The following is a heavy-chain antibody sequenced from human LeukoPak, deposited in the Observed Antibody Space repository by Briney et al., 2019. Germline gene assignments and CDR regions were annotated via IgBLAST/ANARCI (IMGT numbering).Heavy chain of an antibody. J-gene: IGHJ4*02. V-gene: IGHV1-69*04. CDR2: ITPILGLI. CDR3: ARGRGSRTGYNGDYLDF. D-gene: IGHD5-18*01. CDR1: GGTFSNYA. Sequence: SVKISCKASGGTFSNYAINWGRQAPGQGLEWMGRITPILGLINYAQKFQGRVTITADKSTSTGYMEVTGLRSDDAAIYYCARGRGSRTGYNGDYLDFWGQGTLVTVSS.